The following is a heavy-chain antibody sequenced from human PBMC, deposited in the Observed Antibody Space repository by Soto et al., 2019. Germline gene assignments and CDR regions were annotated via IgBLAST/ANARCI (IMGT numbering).Heavy chain of an antibody. CDR1: GGSISSSSYY. J-gene: IGHJ6*02. D-gene: IGHD2-15*01. Sequence: PSETLSLTCTVSGGSISSSSYYWGWIRQPPGKGLEWIGSIYYSGSTYYNPSLKSRVTISVDTSKNQFSLKLSSVTAADTAVYYCARHYCSGGSCYYYYYYYGMDVWGQGTTVTVSS. CDR2: IYYSGST. V-gene: IGHV4-39*01. CDR3: ARHYCSGGSCYYYYYYYGMDV.